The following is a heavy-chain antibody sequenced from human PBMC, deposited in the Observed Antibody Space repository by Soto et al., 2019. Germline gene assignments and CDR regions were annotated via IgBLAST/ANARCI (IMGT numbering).Heavy chain of an antibody. V-gene: IGHV3-23*01. CDR3: ARLVDTAMDPPGYFDL. J-gene: IGHJ2*01. D-gene: IGHD5-18*01. CDR2: ISGSGGST. CDR1: GFTFSSYA. Sequence: EVQLLESGGGLVQPGGSLRLSCAASGFTFSSYAMSWVRQAPGKGLEWVSAISGSGGSTYYAASVKVRFTIARDNSKNTLYLQMNSLRAEDTAVYYCARLVDTAMDPPGYFDLWGRGTLVTVSS.